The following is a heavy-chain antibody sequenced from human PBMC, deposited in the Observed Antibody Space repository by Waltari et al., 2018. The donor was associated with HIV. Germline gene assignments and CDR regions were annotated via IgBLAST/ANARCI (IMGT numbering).Heavy chain of an antibody. CDR2: IKQDGSEK. CDR3: ARSLRDWYGSFDY. CDR1: GFTFSSYW. Sequence: EVQLVESGGGLVQPGGSLRLSCAASGFTFSSYWMSWVRQALGKGLEWVANIKQDGSEKNYVDSVKGRFTISSDSAKNSLYLQMNSLRAEDTAVYYCARSLRDWYGSFDYWGQGTLVTVSS. D-gene: IGHD3-9*01. J-gene: IGHJ4*02. V-gene: IGHV3-7*01.